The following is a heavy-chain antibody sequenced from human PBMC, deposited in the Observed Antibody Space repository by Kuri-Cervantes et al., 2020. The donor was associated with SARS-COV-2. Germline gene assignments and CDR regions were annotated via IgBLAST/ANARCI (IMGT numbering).Heavy chain of an antibody. CDR1: GGSISSSSYY. Sequence: ESLKISCTVSGGSISSSSYYWGWIRQPPGKGLEWIGSIYYSGSTYYNPSLKSRVTISVDTSKNQFTLKLSSVTAADTAVYYCARAVGYSYGFGYYYYMDVWGKGTTVTVSS. CDR3: ARAVGYSYGFGYYYYMDV. CDR2: IYYSGST. J-gene: IGHJ6*03. V-gene: IGHV4-39*01. D-gene: IGHD5-18*01.